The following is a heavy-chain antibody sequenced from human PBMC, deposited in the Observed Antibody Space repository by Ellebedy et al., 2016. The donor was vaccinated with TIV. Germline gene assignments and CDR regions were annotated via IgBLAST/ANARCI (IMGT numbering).Heavy chain of an antibody. CDR3: ARQKNFDWPME. J-gene: IGHJ4*02. Sequence: ASVKVSCKASGYTFTIYTMHWVRQAPGQRLEWMGWINAGNGNTKYSQKFQDRVTITRDTSASTAYMELSSLRSEDTAVYYCARQKNFDWPMEWGQGTLVTVSS. V-gene: IGHV1-3*01. D-gene: IGHD3-9*01. CDR1: GYTFTIYT. CDR2: INAGNGNT.